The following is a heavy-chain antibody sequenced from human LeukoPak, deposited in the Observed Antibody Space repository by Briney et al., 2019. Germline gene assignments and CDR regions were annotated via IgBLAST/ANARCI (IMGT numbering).Heavy chain of an antibody. CDR1: GFTFSSYG. D-gene: IGHD6-19*01. V-gene: IGHV3-33*01. Sequence: GGSLRLSCAASGFTFSSYGMHWVRQAPGKGLEWVAVIWYDGSNKYYADSVKGRFTISRDNSKNTLNLQMNSLGAEDTAVYYCARDSSSGWYYFDYWGQGTLVTVSS. CDR3: ARDSSSGWYYFDY. CDR2: IWYDGSNK. J-gene: IGHJ4*02.